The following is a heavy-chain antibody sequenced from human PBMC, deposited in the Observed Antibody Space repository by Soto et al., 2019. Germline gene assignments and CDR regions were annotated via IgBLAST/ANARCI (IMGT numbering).Heavy chain of an antibody. CDR2: IYSGGST. CDR3: ARPGRSSGWYCFDY. V-gene: IGHV3-66*04. J-gene: IGHJ4*02. D-gene: IGHD6-19*01. Sequence: EVQLVESGGGLVQPGGSLRLSCAASGFTVSSNYMSWVRQAPGKGLEWVSVIYSGGSTYYADSVKGRFTISRDNSKNTLYLQMNSLRAEDTAVYYCARPGRSSGWYCFDYWGQGTLVTVSS. CDR1: GFTVSSNY.